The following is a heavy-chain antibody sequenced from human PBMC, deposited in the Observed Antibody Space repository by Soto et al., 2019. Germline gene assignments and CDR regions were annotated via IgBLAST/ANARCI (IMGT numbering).Heavy chain of an antibody. D-gene: IGHD2-15*01. CDR3: ARGVPEYCSGGSCYSGGDLFDP. CDR1: GYTFTSYD. V-gene: IGHV1-8*01. J-gene: IGHJ5*02. CDR2: MNPNSGNT. Sequence: GASVKVSCKASGYTFTSYDINWVRQATGQGLEWMGWMNPNSGNTGYAQKFQGRVTMTRNTSISTAYMELSSLRSEDTAVYYCARGVPEYCSGGSCYSGGDLFDPWGQGTLVPVSS.